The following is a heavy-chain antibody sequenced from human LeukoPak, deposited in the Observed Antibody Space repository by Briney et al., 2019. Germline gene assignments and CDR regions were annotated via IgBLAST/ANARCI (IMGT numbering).Heavy chain of an antibody. J-gene: IGHJ4*02. Sequence: PSETLSLTCAVSGYSISSGYYWGWIWQPPGKGLEWIGSIYHSGSTYYNPSLKSRVTISVDTSKNQFSLKLSSVTAADTAVYYCARRDSSGCNDYWGQGTLVTVSS. D-gene: IGHD6-19*01. CDR2: IYHSGST. V-gene: IGHV4-38-2*01. CDR1: GYSISSGYY. CDR3: ARRDSSGCNDY.